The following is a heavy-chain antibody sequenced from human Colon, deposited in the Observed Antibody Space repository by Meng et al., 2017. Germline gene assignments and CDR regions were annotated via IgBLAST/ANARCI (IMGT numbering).Heavy chain of an antibody. CDR3: GRDQGRQLINH. J-gene: IGHJ4*02. D-gene: IGHD1-1*01. CDR2: VYHRGDT. Sequence: GYGPCCVKCPGALSLPCTVSGDSIRIDIWWSWVRQPPGKGLEWSGEVYHRGDTNYNPSLKSRVVISVDRSKNQFSLNLSSVTAADTAVYYCGRDQGRQLINHWGQGTLVTVSS. V-gene: IGHV4-4*03. CDR1: GDSIRIDIW.